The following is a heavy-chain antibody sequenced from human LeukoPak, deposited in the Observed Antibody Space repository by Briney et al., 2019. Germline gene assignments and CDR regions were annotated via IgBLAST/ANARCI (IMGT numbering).Heavy chain of an antibody. Sequence: GASVKVSCKASGYTFTSYSMHWVRQAPGQGLEWMGIINPNGGSTIYAQKFRGRVTITRDTSTSTVYMDLTSLRSEDTAVYYCARGGMVRDRRHFQFDHWGQGTLVTVSS. V-gene: IGHV1-46*01. D-gene: IGHD3-10*01. J-gene: IGHJ4*02. CDR2: INPNGGST. CDR1: GYTFTSYS. CDR3: ARGGMVRDRRHFQFDH.